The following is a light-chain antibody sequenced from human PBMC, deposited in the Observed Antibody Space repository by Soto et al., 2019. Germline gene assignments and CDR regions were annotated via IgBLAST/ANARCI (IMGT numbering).Light chain of an antibody. J-gene: IGKJ4*01. CDR3: QQYGSSPQT. CDR2: GAS. V-gene: IGKV3-20*01. CDR1: QSVSSNY. Sequence: EIVLTQSPGTLSLSPGERATLSCRASQSVSSNYLAWYQQKPGQAPRLLIYGASSRATGIPDRFSGSGSGTVFTLTISRLEPEDFAVYYCQQYGSSPQTFGGGTKVEIK.